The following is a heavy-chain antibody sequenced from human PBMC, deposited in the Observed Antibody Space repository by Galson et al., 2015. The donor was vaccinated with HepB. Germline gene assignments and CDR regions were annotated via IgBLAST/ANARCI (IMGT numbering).Heavy chain of an antibody. CDR1: GVTFSNEA. J-gene: IGHJ3*01. CDR3: ARLEYYSSVIYAFDV. CDR2: LIPIIGTP. D-gene: IGHD3-22*01. Sequence: SVKVSCKASGVTFSNEALNWVRQAPGQGLEWMGGLIPIIGTPNYAPRFQGRVTITADESTSTVSLELTRLRSADTAVYYCARLEYYSSVIYAFDVWGQGTMVTVSS. V-gene: IGHV1-69*13.